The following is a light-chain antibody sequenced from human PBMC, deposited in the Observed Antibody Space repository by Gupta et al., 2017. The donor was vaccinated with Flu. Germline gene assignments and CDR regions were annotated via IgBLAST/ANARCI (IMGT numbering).Light chain of an antibody. CDR1: NIGSKN. CDR3: QVWDSSDDHPGV. J-gene: IGLJ3*02. V-gene: IGLV3-21*02. Sequence: SYVLTQPPSVSVAPRQTATITCGGNNIGSKNVHWYQQKPGQAPVLVVYDDSDRPSGIPERLSGSNSGNTATLTISRVEAGDEADYYWQVWDSSDDHPGVFGGGTKLTVL. CDR2: DDS.